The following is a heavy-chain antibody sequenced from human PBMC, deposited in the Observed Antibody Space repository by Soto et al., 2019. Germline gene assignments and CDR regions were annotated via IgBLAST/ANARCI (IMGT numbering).Heavy chain of an antibody. V-gene: IGHV5-51*01. D-gene: IGHD6-13*01. CDR2: MHPGDSDT. J-gene: IGHJ5*02. CDR3: ARHNRYSSTWFEGRFDP. CDR1: GYSFSNNW. Sequence: GESRKISCKRSGYSFSNNWVGWVRQMPGKGLEWMGIMHPGDSDTRYSPSFQGQVTISADQSINTAYLQWNSHKPSDSPMPSLARHNRYSSTWFEGRFDPWGQGTLVIVSS.